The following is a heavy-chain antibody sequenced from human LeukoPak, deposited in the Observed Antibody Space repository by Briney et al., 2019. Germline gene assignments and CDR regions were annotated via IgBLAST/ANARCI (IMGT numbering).Heavy chain of an antibody. CDR2: IYYSGST. V-gene: IGHV4-39*07. Sequence: SETLSLTCTVSGASVSGSAYYWGWIRQPPGKGLEWIGNIYYSGSTYYNPSLKSRVTISVDTSKNQFSLKLTSVTAADTAVYYCARAIEVGAMTPFDYWGQGTLVTVSS. CDR1: GASVSGSAYY. J-gene: IGHJ4*02. CDR3: ARAIEVGAMTPFDY. D-gene: IGHD1-26*01.